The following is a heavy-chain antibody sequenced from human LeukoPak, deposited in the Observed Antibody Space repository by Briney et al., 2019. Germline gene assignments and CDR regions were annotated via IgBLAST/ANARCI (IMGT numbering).Heavy chain of an antibody. Sequence: PGGSLRLSCAASGFTFSSYGMHWVRQAPGKGLEWVAVIWYDGSNKYSADSVKGRFTISRDNSKNTLYLQMNSLRAEDTAVYYCARDGQYGSADYYYYYMDGWGKGSTVTVSS. V-gene: IGHV3-33*01. J-gene: IGHJ6*03. CDR2: IWYDGSNK. CDR1: GFTFSSYG. D-gene: IGHD3-10*01. CDR3: ARDGQYGSADYYYYYMDG.